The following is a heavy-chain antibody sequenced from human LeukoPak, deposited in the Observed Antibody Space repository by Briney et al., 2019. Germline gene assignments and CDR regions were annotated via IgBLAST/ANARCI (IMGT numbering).Heavy chain of an antibody. CDR1: GFTFSSYG. J-gene: IGHJ4*02. CDR2: IRYDGSKK. CDR3: ARDKGLADQLAYYFDY. V-gene: IGHV3-30*02. Sequence: GGSLRLSCAASGFTFSSYGMHWVRQAPGKGLEWVAFIRYDGSKKYYADSVKGRFTISRDNSKNTLYLQMNSLRAEDTAVYYCARDKGLADQLAYYFDYWGQGTLVTVSS. D-gene: IGHD2-2*01.